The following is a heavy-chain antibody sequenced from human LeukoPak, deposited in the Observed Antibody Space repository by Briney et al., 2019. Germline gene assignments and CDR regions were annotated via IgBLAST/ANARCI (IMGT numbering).Heavy chain of an antibody. J-gene: IGHJ4*02. CDR3: ARDRRPTIYGGLDS. V-gene: IGHV3-7*01. CDR2: IKHDGSDS. CDR1: GFTFSDYY. Sequence: GGSLRLSCAASGFTFSDYYRSWIRQAPGKGLEWVANIKHDGSDSFYVDSVKGRFTISRDNSENSLYLQMHSLRVEDTAMYFCARDRRPTIYGGLDSWGQGTVVTVSS. D-gene: IGHD4-17*01.